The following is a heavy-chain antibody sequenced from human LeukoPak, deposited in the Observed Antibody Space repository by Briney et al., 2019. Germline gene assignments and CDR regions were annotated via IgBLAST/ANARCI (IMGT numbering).Heavy chain of an antibody. CDR3: ARLESSGYYYVNY. J-gene: IGHJ4*02. CDR1: GYSFTTYW. V-gene: IGHV5-51*01. D-gene: IGHD3-22*01. Sequence: GETLKISCKASGYSFTTYWIAWVRQMPGKGLEWMGIIYPGDSETTYSPSFQGQVTISADKSTTTAYLQWDSLKASDTAMYYCARLESSGYYYVNYWGQGTLVTVSS. CDR2: IYPGDSET.